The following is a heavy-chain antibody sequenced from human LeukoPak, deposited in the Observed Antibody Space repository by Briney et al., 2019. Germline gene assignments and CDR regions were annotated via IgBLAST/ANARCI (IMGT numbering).Heavy chain of an antibody. Sequence: GGSLRLSCAASGFTFSDYYMSWIRQAPGKGLEWVSYISSSGSTIYYADSVKGRFTISRDNAKNSLYLQMNSLRAEDTAVYYCAREIVVVTAPGDQHWGQGTLVTVSS. CDR1: GFTFSDYY. CDR3: AREIVVVTAPGDQH. D-gene: IGHD2-21*02. CDR2: ISSSGSTI. J-gene: IGHJ1*01. V-gene: IGHV3-11*01.